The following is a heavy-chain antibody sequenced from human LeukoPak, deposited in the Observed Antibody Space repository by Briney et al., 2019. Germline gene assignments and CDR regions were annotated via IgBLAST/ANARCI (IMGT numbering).Heavy chain of an antibody. CDR1: GFTFSSYC. D-gene: IGHD3-3*01. CDR2: ISYDGSNK. Sequence: GRSLRLSCAASGFTFSSYCMHWVRQAPGKGLEWVAVISYDGSNKYYADSVKGRFTISRDNSKNTLYLQMNSLRAEDTAVYYCAKVVHYDFWRGNEYWGQGTLVTVSS. J-gene: IGHJ4*02. V-gene: IGHV3-30*18. CDR3: AKVVHYDFWRGNEY.